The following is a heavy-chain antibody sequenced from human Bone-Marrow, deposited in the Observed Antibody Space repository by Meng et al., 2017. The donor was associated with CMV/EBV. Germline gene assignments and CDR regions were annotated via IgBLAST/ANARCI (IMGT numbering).Heavy chain of an antibody. Sequence: GESLKISCAASGFTFSSYAMHWVRQAPGKGLEWVAVISYDGSNKYYADSVKGRFTISRDNSKNTLYLQMSSLRAEDTAVYYCARDSRPNIVVVPAAILDPWGQGTLVTVSS. J-gene: IGHJ5*02. CDR1: GFTFSSYA. D-gene: IGHD2-2*01. V-gene: IGHV3-30-3*01. CDR3: ARDSRPNIVVVPAAILDP. CDR2: ISYDGSNK.